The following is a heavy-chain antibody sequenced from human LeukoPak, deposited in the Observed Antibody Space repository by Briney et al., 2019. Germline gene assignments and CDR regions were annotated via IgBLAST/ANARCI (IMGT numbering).Heavy chain of an antibody. V-gene: IGHV4-39*07. CDR2: IYYSGST. CDR1: GGSISSSSYC. Sequence: SETLPLTCTVSGGSISSSSYCWGWIRQPPGKGLEWIGSIYYSGSTYYNPSLKSRVTISVDTSKSQFSLKLSSVTAADTAVYYCARGERRIVVVPAANLWRVWGQGTTVTVSS. J-gene: IGHJ6*02. D-gene: IGHD2-2*01. CDR3: ARGERRIVVVPAANLWRV.